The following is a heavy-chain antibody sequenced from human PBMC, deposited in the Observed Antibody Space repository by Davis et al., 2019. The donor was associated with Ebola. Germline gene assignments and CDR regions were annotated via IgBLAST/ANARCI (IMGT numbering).Heavy chain of an antibody. CDR1: GFTFDDYA. V-gene: IGHV3-9*01. D-gene: IGHD1-14*01. J-gene: IGHJ5*01. CDR2: IGWNSGGI. Sequence: PGGSLRLSCAASGFTFDDYAMHWVRQAPGKGLEWVSSIGWNSGGIGYADSVKGRLTISRDNARNSLQLQMHSLRAEDTALYYCTKGRTGYYSSWFDSWGQGTLVTVSS. CDR3: TKGRTGYYSSWFDS.